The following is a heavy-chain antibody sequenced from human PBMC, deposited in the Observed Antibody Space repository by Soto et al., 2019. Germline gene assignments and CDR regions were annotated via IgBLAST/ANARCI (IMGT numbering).Heavy chain of an antibody. J-gene: IGHJ4*02. Sequence: GGSLRLSCAASGFTFSSYGIHWVRQAPGKGLEWVAVIWYDGSNKYYADSVKGRFTISRDNSKNTLYLQMNSLRAEDTAVYYCARDTSYSSSWYNEDKALYYFDYWGQGTLVTVSS. CDR3: ARDTSYSSSWYNEDKALYYFDY. CDR1: GFTFSSYG. V-gene: IGHV3-33*01. CDR2: IWYDGSNK. D-gene: IGHD6-13*01.